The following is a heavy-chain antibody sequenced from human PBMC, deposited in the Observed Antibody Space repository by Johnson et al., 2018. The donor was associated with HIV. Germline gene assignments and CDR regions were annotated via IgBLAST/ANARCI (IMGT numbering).Heavy chain of an antibody. Sequence: VQLVESGGGLVQPGGSLRLSCAASGFTFSSYDMHWVRQATGKGLEWVSAIGPAGDTYYPGSVKGRFTISRDNSKNTVYLQMNSLRAEDTALYYCARDGAYSYFAFDMWGQGTMVTVSS. CDR2: IGPAGDT. V-gene: IGHV3-13*01. CDR1: GFTFSSYD. CDR3: ARDGAYSYFAFDM. D-gene: IGHD5-18*01. J-gene: IGHJ3*02.